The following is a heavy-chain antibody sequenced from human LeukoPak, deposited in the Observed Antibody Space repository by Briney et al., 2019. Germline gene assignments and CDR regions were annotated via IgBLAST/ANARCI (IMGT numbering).Heavy chain of an antibody. J-gene: IGHJ4*02. D-gene: IGHD3-10*01. CDR1: GFTFNSYA. V-gene: IGHV3-23*01. Sequence: GGSLRLSCAASGFTFNSYAMGWVRQAPGKGLEWGLAISGSGGTPYYADSLKGRFTISRDNSKNTMYLQMNSLRAEYTAVYYCAKKSEPRLYYGSGSYLTNWGQGTLVTVSS. CDR2: ISGSGGTP. CDR3: AKKSEPRLYYGSGSYLTN.